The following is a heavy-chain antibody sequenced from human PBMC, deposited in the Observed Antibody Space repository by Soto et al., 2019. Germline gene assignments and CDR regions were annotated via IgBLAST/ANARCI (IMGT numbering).Heavy chain of an antibody. J-gene: IGHJ5*02. V-gene: IGHV5-10-1*03. D-gene: IGHD2-8*01. CDR2: IDPSDSYT. CDR3: ARRRGNCTNGVCYTYNWFDP. CDR1: GYSFTSYW. Sequence: EVQLVQSGAEVKKPGESLRISCKGSGYSFTSYWISWVRQMPGKGLEWMGRIDPSDSYTNYSPSFQGHVTISADKSISTAYLQWSSLKASDTAMYYCARRRGNCTNGVCYTYNWFDPWGQGTLVTVSS.